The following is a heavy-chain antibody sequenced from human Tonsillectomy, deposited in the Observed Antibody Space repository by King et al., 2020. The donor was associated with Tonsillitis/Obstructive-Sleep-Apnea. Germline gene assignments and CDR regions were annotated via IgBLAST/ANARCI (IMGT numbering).Heavy chain of an antibody. D-gene: IGHD3-10*01. Sequence: VQLVESGGGLIQPGGSLRLSCAASGFTVSSNYMSWVRQAPGKGLDWVSVIYSGGSTYYADSVKGRFTISRDNSKNTLYLQMNSLRAEDTAVYYCARVGTMVRGVNYYYYYGMDVWGQGTTVTVSS. V-gene: IGHV3-53*01. CDR2: IYSGGST. CDR3: ARVGTMVRGVNYYYYYGMDV. CDR1: GFTVSSNY. J-gene: IGHJ6*02.